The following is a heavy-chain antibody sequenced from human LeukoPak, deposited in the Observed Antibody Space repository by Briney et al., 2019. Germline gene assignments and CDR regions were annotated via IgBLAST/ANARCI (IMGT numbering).Heavy chain of an antibody. J-gene: IGHJ6*02. D-gene: IGHD6-19*01. CDR3: ARDVSSSGWYGYYYYYGMDV. CDR2: IYTSGST. Sequence: SETLSLTCTVSGGSISSYYWSWIRQPAGKGLEWIGRIYTSGSTNYNPSLKSRVTMSVDTSKNQFSLKLSSVTAADTAVYYCARDVSSSGWYGYYYYYGMDVWGQGTTVTVSS. CDR1: GGSISSYY. V-gene: IGHV4-4*07.